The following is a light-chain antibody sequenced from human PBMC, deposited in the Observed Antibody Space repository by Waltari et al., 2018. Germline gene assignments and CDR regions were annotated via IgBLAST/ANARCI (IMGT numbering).Light chain of an antibody. J-gene: IGLJ3*02. CDR3: SSYTSARTWV. Sequence: QSALTQPASVSGSPGQSITISCTGPSSDVGGYKYVSWHQQHPGKAPNLIIYDVSNRPSGGSNRFSGSKSGNTASLTISGLQAEDEAEYFCSSYTSARTWVFGGGTKLTVL. CDR2: DVS. V-gene: IGLV2-14*03. CDR1: SSDVGGYKY.